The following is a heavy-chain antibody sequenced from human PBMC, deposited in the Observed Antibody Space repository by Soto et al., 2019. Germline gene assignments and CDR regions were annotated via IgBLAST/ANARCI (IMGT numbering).Heavy chain of an antibody. J-gene: IGHJ3*02. V-gene: IGHV3-23*01. CDR3: AKDKRSITMIVVVITNAFDI. CDR1: GFTFSSYW. D-gene: IGHD3-22*01. CDR2: ISGSDGST. Sequence: GSLRLSCAASGFTFSSYWMHWVRQAPGKGLVWVSVISGSDGSTYYADSVKGRFTISRDNAKNTLNLQMNSLRAEDTAVYYCAKDKRSITMIVVVITNAFDIWGQGTMVTVSS.